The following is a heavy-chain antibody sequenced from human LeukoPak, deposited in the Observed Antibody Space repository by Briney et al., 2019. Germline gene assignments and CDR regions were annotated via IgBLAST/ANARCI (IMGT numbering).Heavy chain of an antibody. CDR1: GYSFTNYW. CDR3: TRGGTFDWFRNYHYYGMDV. Sequence: GESLKISCKGSGYSFTNYWIGWVRQMPGKGLEWMGIIYPGDSDTRYSPSFQGQVTISAGKSISTAYLQWSSLKASDTAMYYCTRGGTFDWFRNYHYYGMDVWGQGTTVTVSS. J-gene: IGHJ6*02. D-gene: IGHD3-9*01. CDR2: IYPGDSDT. V-gene: IGHV5-51*01.